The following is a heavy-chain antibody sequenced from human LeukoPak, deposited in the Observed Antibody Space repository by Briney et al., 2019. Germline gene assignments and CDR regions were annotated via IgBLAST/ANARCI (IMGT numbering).Heavy chain of an antibody. J-gene: IGHJ4*02. CDR2: ISSSGSTI. D-gene: IGHD3-22*01. Sequence: GGSLRLSCAASGFTFSSYSMNWVRQAPGKGLEWVSYISSSGSTIYYADSVKGRFTISRDNAKNSLYLQMNSLRAEDTAVYYCARAAGYYDSSGYYYHYWGQGTLVTVSS. CDR1: GFTFSSYS. V-gene: IGHV3-48*04. CDR3: ARAAGYYDSSGYYYHY.